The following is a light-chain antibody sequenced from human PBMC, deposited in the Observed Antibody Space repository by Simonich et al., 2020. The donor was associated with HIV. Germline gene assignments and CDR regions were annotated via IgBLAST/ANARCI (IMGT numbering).Light chain of an antibody. Sequence: QSALTQPASVSGSPGQSITISCTGTSSDVGGYNYVSCFQQHPGKAPKVRIYDVSKRPSGISNRFSGSKSGNTASLTISGLQAEDEADYYCSSYTSSSTWVFGGGTKLTVL. CDR3: SSYTSSSTWV. V-gene: IGLV2-14*01. J-gene: IGLJ3*02. CDR1: SSDVGGYNY. CDR2: DVS.